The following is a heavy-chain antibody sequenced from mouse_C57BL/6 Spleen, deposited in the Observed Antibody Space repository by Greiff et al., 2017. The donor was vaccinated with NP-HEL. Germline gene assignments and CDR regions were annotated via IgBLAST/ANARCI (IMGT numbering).Heavy chain of an antibody. J-gene: IGHJ2*01. CDR3: ARVYGSSYGDY. CDR2: IYPGSGST. V-gene: IGHV1-55*01. CDR1: GYTFTSYW. Sequence: QVQLKESGAELVKPGASVKMSCKASGYTFTSYWITWVKQRPGQGLEWIGDIYPGSGSTNYNEKFKSKATLTVDTSSSTAYMQLSSLTSEDSAVYYCARVYGSSYGDYWGQGTTLTVSS. D-gene: IGHD1-1*01.